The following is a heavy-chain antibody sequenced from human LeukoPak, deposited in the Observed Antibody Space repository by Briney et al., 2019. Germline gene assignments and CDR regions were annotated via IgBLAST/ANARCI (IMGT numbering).Heavy chain of an antibody. V-gene: IGHV1-69*04. CDR2: IIPILGIA. D-gene: IGHD3-10*01. CDR1: GHAVTEFS. CDR3: ARDIASSGSYLRNWFDP. J-gene: IGHJ5*02. Sequence: SVKVSCKVSGHAVTEFSIHWVRQTPGKGLEWLGRIIPILGIANYAQKFQGRVTITADKSTSTAYMELSSLRSEDTAVYYCARDIASSGSYLRNWFDPWGQGTLVTVSS.